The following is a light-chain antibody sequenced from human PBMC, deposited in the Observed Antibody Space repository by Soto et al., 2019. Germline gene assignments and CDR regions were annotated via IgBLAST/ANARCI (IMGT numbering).Light chain of an antibody. CDR3: CSYSTTIPYV. CDR2: EVS. V-gene: IGLV2-14*01. CDR1: SSDIGDYNY. Sequence: QSVLTQPASVSGSPGQSITISCTGTSSDIGDYNYVSWCQQYPGKAPKLIISEVSSRPSGISNRFSGSKSASTASLTISGLQPEDEADYYCCSYSTTIPYVFGTGTKVTVL. J-gene: IGLJ1*01.